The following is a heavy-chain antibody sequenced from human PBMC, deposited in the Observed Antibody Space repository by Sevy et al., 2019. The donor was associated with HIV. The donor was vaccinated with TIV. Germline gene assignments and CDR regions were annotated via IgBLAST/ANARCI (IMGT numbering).Heavy chain of an antibody. J-gene: IGHJ3*02. V-gene: IGHV3-33*01. CDR2: IWYDGSNK. D-gene: IGHD2-2*01. CDR1: GFTFSSYV. CDR3: ARDPGYCSSTSCYFDAFDI. Sequence: GGSLRLSCAASGFTFSSYVMHWVRQAPGKGLEWVAVIWYDGSNKYYADSVKGRFTISRDNSKNTLYLQMNSLRAEDTAVYYCARDPGYCSSTSCYFDAFDIWGQGTMVTVSS.